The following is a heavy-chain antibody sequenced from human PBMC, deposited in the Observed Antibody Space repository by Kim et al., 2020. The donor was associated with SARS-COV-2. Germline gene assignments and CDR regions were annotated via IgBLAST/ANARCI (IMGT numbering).Heavy chain of an antibody. J-gene: IGHJ4*02. CDR2: ISYNGGSP. D-gene: IGHD3-3*01. V-gene: IGHV3-23*01. CDR3: ATRRVVNQPFDY. Sequence: GGSLRLSCAASGLTFSSYAMRWVRQAPGKGLEWVSDISYNGGSPYYADSVKGRFTISRDNSKNTLYLQMTSLRAEDTALYYCATRRVVNQPFDYWGQGTLVTVSS. CDR1: GLTFSSYA.